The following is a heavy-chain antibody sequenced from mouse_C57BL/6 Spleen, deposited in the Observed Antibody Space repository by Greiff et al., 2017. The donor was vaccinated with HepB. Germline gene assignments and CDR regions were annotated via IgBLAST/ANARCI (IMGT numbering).Heavy chain of an antibody. D-gene: IGHD2-3*01. CDR3: ARKSVTTHLGYFDY. J-gene: IGHJ2*01. CDR1: GYTFTSYW. V-gene: IGHV1-55*01. Sequence: QVQLQQPGAELVKPGASVKMSCKASGYTFTSYWITWVKQRPGQGLEWIGDIYPGSGSTNYNEKFKSKATLTVDTSSSTAYMQLSSLTSEDSAVYYCARKSVTTHLGYFDYWGQGTTLTVSS. CDR2: IYPGSGST.